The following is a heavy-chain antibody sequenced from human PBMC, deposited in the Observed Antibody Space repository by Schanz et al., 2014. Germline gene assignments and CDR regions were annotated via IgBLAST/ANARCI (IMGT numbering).Heavy chain of an antibody. J-gene: IGHJ4*02. CDR1: GYTFTVYY. CDR2: INPNSGTP. D-gene: IGHD5-12*01. Sequence: QVQLVQSGAEVKKPGASVKVSCKASGYTFTVYYMHWVRQAPGQGFEGLGWINPNSGTPSSAQKCEGRVTMTRDTSNSTVYMQLGSLTSDDTAIYYCARVTTGYDSWGQGTLVTVSS. V-gene: IGHV1-2*02. CDR3: ARVTTGYDS.